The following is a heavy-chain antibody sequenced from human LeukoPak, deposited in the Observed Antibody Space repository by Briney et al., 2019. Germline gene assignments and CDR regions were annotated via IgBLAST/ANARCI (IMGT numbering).Heavy chain of an antibody. D-gene: IGHD3-3*01. J-gene: IGHJ6*02. CDR2: ISSSSSTI. V-gene: IGHV3-48*01. Sequence: PGGSLRLSCAASGFTFSSYSMNWVRQAPGKGLEWVSYISSSSSTIYYADSVKGRFTISRDNAKNSLYLQMNSLRAEDTAVYYCASGTIFGSLTPLNVGTNYYYYGMDVWGQGTTVTVSS. CDR3: ASGTIFGSLTPLNVGTNYYYYGMDV. CDR1: GFTFSSYS.